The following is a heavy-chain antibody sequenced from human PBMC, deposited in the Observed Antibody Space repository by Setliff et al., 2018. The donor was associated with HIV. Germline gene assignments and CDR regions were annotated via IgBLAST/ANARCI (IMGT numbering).Heavy chain of an antibody. CDR1: GYTLTTYG. D-gene: IGHD2-8*02. CDR2: INTETGNP. J-gene: IGHJ4*02. Sequence: ASVKVSCKASGYTLTTYGISWVRQAPGQGPEWMGWINTETGNPMYAQGFRGRLVFSLDTSVNTAYLQINSLKAEDTAMYYCARVGSYWSTFDYWGQGALVTGS. CDR3: ARVGSYWSTFDY. V-gene: IGHV7-4-1*02.